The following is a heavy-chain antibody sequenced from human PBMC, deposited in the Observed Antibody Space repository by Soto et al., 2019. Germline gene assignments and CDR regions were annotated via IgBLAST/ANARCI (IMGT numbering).Heavy chain of an antibody. CDR2: ISGSGGST. V-gene: IGHV3-23*01. CDR1: GFTFTAYG. J-gene: IGHJ4*02. CDR3: ARHNGWYVFDC. Sequence: EVQLLESGGGFVQPGGSLRLSCAASGFTFTAYGMNWVRQPPGKGLEWVSGISGSGGSTYYADSVKGRFTVSRDNSENTLYLQVNSLRAEDTAVYYCARHNGWYVFDCWGQGTLVTVSS. D-gene: IGHD6-19*01.